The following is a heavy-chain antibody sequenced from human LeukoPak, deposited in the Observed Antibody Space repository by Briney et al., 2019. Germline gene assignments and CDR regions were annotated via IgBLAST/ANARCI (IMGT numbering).Heavy chain of an antibody. CDR2: IYYSGTT. V-gene: IGHV4-39*01. Sequence: PSETLSLTCTVSGGSFSSSDYYWGWIRQPPGKGLEWIGSIYYSGTTYYNPSLKSRVTISVDTSKKQFSLKLRSVTAADTAVYYCARHEWGMTNAFDIWGQGTMVTVSS. D-gene: IGHD2-8*01. CDR1: GGSFSSSDYY. J-gene: IGHJ3*02. CDR3: ARHEWGMTNAFDI.